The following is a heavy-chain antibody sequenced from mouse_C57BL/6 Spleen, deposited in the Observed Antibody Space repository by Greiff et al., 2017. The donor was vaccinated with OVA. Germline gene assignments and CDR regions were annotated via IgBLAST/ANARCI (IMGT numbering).Heavy chain of an antibody. V-gene: IGHV1-15*01. D-gene: IGHD2-5*01. CDR3: TRLRYYSNYSYYFDY. CDR1: GYTFTDYE. CDR2: IDPETGGT. J-gene: IGHJ2*01. Sequence: VQLQESGAELVRPGASVTLSCKASGYTFTDYEMHWVKQTPVHGLEWIGAIDPETGGTAYNQKFKGKAILTADKSSSTAYMELRSLTSEDSAVYYCTRLRYYSNYSYYFDYWGQGTTLTVSS.